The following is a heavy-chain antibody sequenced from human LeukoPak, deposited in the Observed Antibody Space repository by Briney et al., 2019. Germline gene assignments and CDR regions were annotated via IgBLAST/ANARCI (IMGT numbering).Heavy chain of an antibody. CDR3: AIATTGRGAFGS. CDR1: GFTVSSNY. V-gene: IGHV3-7*01. CDR2: TNEGGGDK. Sequence: GGSLRLSCAASGFTVSSNYMSWVRQAPGKGLECVASTNEGGGDKLYVDSVKGRFTISRGNSKNSLSLQMNSLTAEDTAIYYCAIATTGRGAFGSWGQGTLVSVSS. D-gene: IGHD1-1*01. J-gene: IGHJ4*02.